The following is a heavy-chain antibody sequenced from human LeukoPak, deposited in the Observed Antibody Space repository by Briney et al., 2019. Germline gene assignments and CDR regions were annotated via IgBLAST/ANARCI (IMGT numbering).Heavy chain of an antibody. CDR1: GFTFSSYG. CDR2: ISYDGSNK. D-gene: IGHD4-17*01. V-gene: IGHV3-30*18. J-gene: IGHJ5*02. Sequence: GGSLRLSCAASGFTFSSYGIHWVRQAPGKGLEWVAVISYDGSNKYYADSVKGRFTISRDNSKNTLYLQMNSLRAEDTAVYYCAKAGVAYGDPTAWGQGTLVTVSS. CDR3: AKAGVAYGDPTA.